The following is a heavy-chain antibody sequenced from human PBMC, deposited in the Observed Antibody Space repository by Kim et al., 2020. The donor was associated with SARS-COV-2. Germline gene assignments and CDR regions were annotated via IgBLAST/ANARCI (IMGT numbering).Heavy chain of an antibody. CDR1: GGSFSGYY. CDR3: ARGFYGDYHIYYYYYGMDV. D-gene: IGHD4-17*01. V-gene: IGHV4-34*01. CDR2: INHSGST. Sequence: SETLSLTCAVYGGSFSGYYWSWIRQRPGKGLEWIGEINHSGSTNYNPSLKSRVTISVDTSKNQFSLKLSSVTAADTAVYYCARGFYGDYHIYYYYYGMDVWGQGTTVTVSS. J-gene: IGHJ6*02.